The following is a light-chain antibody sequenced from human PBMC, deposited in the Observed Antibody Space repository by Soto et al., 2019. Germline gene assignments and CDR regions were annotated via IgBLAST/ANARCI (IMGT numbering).Light chain of an antibody. CDR2: DAS. Sequence: EIVLTHSPATLSFSPGEIATLSCRASQSVSGCLAWYQQKPGQAPRLLTFDASNRATGIPARFSGSGSGTDFTLTISSLEPEDFAIYYCQQRCNWPPVTFGGGTKVDI. CDR3: QQRCNWPPVT. CDR1: QSVSGC. J-gene: IGKJ4*01. V-gene: IGKV3-11*01.